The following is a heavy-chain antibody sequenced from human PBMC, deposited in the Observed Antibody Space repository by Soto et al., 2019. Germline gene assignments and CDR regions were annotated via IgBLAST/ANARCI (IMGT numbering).Heavy chain of an antibody. CDR3: AHRPFSGSHLYFDY. J-gene: IGHJ4*02. Sequence: QITLKESGPTLVKPTQTLTLTCTFSGFSLSTSGVGVGWIRQPPGKALEWLALIYWDDDKHYSPSLKSRLTIXKXTXXNQVVLTMTNMDPVDTATYYCAHRPFSGSHLYFDYWGQGTLVTVSS. CDR1: GFSLSTSGVG. V-gene: IGHV2-5*02. CDR2: IYWDDDK. D-gene: IGHD3-10*01.